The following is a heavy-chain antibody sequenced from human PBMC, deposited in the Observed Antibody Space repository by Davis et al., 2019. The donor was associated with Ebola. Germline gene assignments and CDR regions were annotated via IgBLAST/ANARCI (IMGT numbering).Heavy chain of an antibody. CDR3: ARDRAYSAFDY. CDR2: INPDESQK. CDR1: GFTFGTSW. D-gene: IGHD1-26*01. J-gene: IGHJ4*02. V-gene: IGHV3-7*03. Sequence: GESLKISCAASGFTFGTSWMTWVRQAPEKGLEWVASINPDESQKYYVCSVGGRFTISRDNAHNSVYLQMISLGVEDTAVYYCARDRAYSAFDYWGQGALVTVSS.